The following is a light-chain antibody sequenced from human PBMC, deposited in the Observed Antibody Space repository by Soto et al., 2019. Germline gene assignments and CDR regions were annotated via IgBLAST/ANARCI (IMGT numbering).Light chain of an antibody. Sequence: DIQMTQSPSSLSASVGDRANSTCRASQSINIYLSWYQRKPGKAPKVLIYSASTLRSGVPSRFSGSGSGTDFTLTISSLQPEDFATYFCQQSYYALRTFGGGTKVEIK. CDR3: QQSYYALRT. J-gene: IGKJ4*01. CDR1: QSINIY. CDR2: SAS. V-gene: IGKV1-39*01.